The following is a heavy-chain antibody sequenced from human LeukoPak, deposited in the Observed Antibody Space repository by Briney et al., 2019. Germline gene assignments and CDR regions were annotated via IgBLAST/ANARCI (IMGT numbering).Heavy chain of an antibody. J-gene: IGHJ4*02. CDR1: GGSFSGYY. CDR2: INHSGST. V-gene: IGHV4-34*01. CDR3: ASGEVVPAATPFDY. D-gene: IGHD2-2*01. Sequence: SETLSLTCAVYGGSFSGYYWSWIRQPPGKGLEWIGEINHSGSTNYNPSLKSRVTISVDTSKNQLSLKLSSVTAADTAVYYCASGEVVPAATPFDYWGQGTLVTVSS.